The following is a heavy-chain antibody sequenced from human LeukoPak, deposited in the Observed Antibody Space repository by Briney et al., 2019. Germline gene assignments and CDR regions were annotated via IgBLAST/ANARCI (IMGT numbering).Heavy chain of an antibody. V-gene: IGHV1-2*02. CDR1: GYTFTGYY. J-gene: IGHJ4*02. CDR3: ARDNNSYGSTFDY. Sequence: GASVKVSCKASGYTFTGYYMHLVRQAPGQGLEWMGWINPNSGGTNYAQKFQGRVTMTRDTSISTAYMELSRLRFDDTAVYYCARDNNSYGSTFDYWGQGTLVTVSS. D-gene: IGHD5-18*01. CDR2: INPNSGGT.